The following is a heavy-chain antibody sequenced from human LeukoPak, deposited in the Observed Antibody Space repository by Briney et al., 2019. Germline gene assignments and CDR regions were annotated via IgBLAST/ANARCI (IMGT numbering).Heavy chain of an antibody. CDR2: ISSSSSYI. Sequence: GGSLRLSCAASGFTFSSYSMNWVRQAPGKGLEWVSSISSSSSYIKYADSVKGRFTISRDNAKNSLYLQMNSLRAEDTAVYYCARGGGIRYCSSTSCPEDVWGKGTTVTISS. CDR3: ARGGGIRYCSSTSCPEDV. V-gene: IGHV3-21*04. J-gene: IGHJ6*04. CDR1: GFTFSSYS. D-gene: IGHD2-2*01.